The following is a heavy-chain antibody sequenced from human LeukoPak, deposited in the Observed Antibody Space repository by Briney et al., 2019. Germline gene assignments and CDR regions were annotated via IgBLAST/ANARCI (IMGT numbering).Heavy chain of an antibody. Sequence: GGSLRLSCAASGFTFSSHWMSWVRQAPGKGLEWVANIKQDGSEKYYVDSVKGRFTISRDNAKNSLYLQMNSLRAEDTAVYYCARGYYDFWSGDYWGQGTLVTVSS. D-gene: IGHD3-3*01. CDR2: IKQDGSEK. V-gene: IGHV3-7*03. CDR1: GFTFSSHW. J-gene: IGHJ4*02. CDR3: ARGYYDFWSGDY.